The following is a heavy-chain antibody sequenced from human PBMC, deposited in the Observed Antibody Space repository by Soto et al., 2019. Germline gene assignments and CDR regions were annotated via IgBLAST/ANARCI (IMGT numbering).Heavy chain of an antibody. CDR3: VKDEDDYGDYGDY. CDR1: GFSFRTYA. Sequence: QVQLVESEGGVVQPGRSLRLSCAASGFSFRTYAMHWVRQAPGKGLEWVAIISNDGSNKYYADSVKGRFTISRDNSKNTLYLQMNSLRAEDTAVYYCVKDEDDYGDYGDYWGQGTLVTVSS. J-gene: IGHJ4*02. V-gene: IGHV3-30-3*01. CDR2: ISNDGSNK. D-gene: IGHD4-17*01.